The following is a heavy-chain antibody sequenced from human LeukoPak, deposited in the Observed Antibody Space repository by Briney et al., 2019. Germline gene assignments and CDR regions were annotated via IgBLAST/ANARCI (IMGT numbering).Heavy chain of an antibody. Sequence: GGSLRLSCAASGFIFSTYSMNWVRQAPGEGLEWVAYIRHDESKTFYADSVKGRFTISRDNSKNTLYLQMHSLRAEDTALYYCAKPVIPSAYQGTYYMDVWGKGTTVTVSS. CDR3: AKPVIPSAYQGTYYMDV. D-gene: IGHD3-16*01. V-gene: IGHV3-30*02. J-gene: IGHJ6*03. CDR2: IRHDESKT. CDR1: GFIFSTYS.